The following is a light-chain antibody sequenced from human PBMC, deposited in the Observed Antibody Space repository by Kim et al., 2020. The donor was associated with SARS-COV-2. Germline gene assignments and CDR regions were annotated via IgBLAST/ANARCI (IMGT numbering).Light chain of an antibody. CDR1: SLRSYY. Sequence: VALVQTVRITGKGDSLRSYYATWYQQKPGQAPILVIYGKNNRPSGIPDRFSGSSSGNTASLTITGTQAGDEADYYCNSRDSNDIVVFGGGTKLTVL. J-gene: IGLJ2*01. V-gene: IGLV3-19*01. CDR2: GKN. CDR3: NSRDSNDIVV.